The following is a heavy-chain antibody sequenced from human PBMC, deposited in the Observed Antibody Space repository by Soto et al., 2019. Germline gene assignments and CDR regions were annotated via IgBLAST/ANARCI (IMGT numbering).Heavy chain of an antibody. V-gene: IGHV3-7*04. J-gene: IGHJ3*02. Sequence: GGSLRLSCAASGFTFSSYWMSWVRQAPGKGLEWVANIKQDGSEKYYVDSVKGRFTISRDNAKNSLYLQMNSLRAEDTALYYCARGSGAGWVWDAFDIWGQGTMVTVSS. CDR1: GFTFSSYW. D-gene: IGHD6-19*01. CDR2: IKQDGSEK. CDR3: ARGSGAGWVWDAFDI.